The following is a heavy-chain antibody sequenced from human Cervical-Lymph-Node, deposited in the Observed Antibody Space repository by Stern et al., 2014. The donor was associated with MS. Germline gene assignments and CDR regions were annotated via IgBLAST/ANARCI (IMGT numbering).Heavy chain of an antibody. CDR1: GGYMSSKY. V-gene: IGHV4-59*01. Sequence: LQLQESGPGLVKPSETVSLTCTVSGGYMSSKYWNWIRQPPGKGLEWIGYIYSDGSTNYNPSLKIRVIISLDTSTNQFSLSLTSVTAADTAVYYCARVTGRGTRQNWFDSWGQGTLVTVSS. D-gene: IGHD1-26*01. CDR2: IYSDGST. CDR3: ARVTGRGTRQNWFDS. J-gene: IGHJ5*01.